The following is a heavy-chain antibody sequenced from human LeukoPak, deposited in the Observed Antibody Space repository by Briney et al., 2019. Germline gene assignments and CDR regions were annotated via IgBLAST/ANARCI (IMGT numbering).Heavy chain of an antibody. D-gene: IGHD2-2*02. CDR2: INPNSGGT. J-gene: IGHJ4*02. CDR3: ARVGRYCSSTSCYIAY. V-gene: IGHV1-2*02. Sequence: ASVKVSCKASGYTFTGYYMHWVRQAPGQGLEWMGWINPNSGGTNYAQKFQGRVTMTRDTSTSTAYMELSRLRSDDTAVYYCARVGRYCSSTSCYIAYWGQGTLVTVSS. CDR1: GYTFTGYY.